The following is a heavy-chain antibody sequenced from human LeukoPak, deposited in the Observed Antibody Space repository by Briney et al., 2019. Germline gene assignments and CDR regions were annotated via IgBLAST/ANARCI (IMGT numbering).Heavy chain of an antibody. V-gene: IGHV3-48*03. CDR1: GFTFSSYE. D-gene: IGHD6-19*01. Sequence: PGGSLRLSCAASGFTFSSYEMNWVRQAPGKGLEWVSYISSRCSTIYYADSVKGRFTISRDNAKNSLYLQMNSLRAEDTAVYYCAREERGSGWTRNDYWGQGTLVTVSS. CDR2: ISSRCSTI. J-gene: IGHJ4*02. CDR3: AREERGSGWTRNDY.